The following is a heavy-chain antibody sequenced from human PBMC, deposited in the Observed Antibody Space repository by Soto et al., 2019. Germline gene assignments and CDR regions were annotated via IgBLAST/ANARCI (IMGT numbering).Heavy chain of an antibody. V-gene: IGHV4-39*01. J-gene: IGHJ4*02. CDR2: IYYSGST. D-gene: IGHD6-13*01. Sequence: QLQLQESGPGLVKPSETLSLTCTVSGGSISSSSYYWGWIRQPPGKGLEWIGSIYYSGSTYYNPSLKSRVTISVDTSKNQFSLKLSSVTAADTAVYYCARHWGSSWYYFDYWGQGTLVTVSS. CDR3: ARHWGSSWYYFDY. CDR1: GGSISSSSYY.